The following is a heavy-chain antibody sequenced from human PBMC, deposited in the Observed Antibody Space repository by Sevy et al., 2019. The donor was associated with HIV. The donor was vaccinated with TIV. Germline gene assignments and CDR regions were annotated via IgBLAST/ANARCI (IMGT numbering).Heavy chain of an antibody. J-gene: IGHJ4*02. V-gene: IGHV3-21*04. CDR3: ARERCTKPHYY. CDR2: LSFGCGYI. Sequence: GGSLRLSCAASGFTFSKYSMSWVRQPPGKGLEWVSTLSFGCGYIYYADSVKDRFTISRDNSKSSVYLQMNNLTPEDTAVYYCARERCTKPHYYWGQGTLVTVSS. D-gene: IGHD2-8*01. CDR1: GFTFSKYS.